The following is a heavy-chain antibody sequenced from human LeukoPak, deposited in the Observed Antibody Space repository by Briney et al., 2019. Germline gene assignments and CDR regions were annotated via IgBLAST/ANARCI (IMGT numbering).Heavy chain of an antibody. CDR2: IYYNGST. Sequence: SETLSLTCTLSGGSIRGGDYYSSWIRHPPGKGLEWIGYIYYNGSTNYHPSLKSRVTISVDTSNNQFSLKLNSVAAADTAVYYGARDRGGLGTIDPWGQGTLVTVFS. V-gene: IGHV4-30-4*01. D-gene: IGHD5/OR15-5a*01. CDR1: GGSIRGGDYY. CDR3: ARDRGGLGTIDP. J-gene: IGHJ5*02.